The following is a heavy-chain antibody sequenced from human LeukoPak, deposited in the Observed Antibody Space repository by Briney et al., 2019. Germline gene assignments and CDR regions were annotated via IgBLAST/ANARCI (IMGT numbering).Heavy chain of an antibody. D-gene: IGHD2-15*01. CDR1: GFTFSSYE. CDR3: ARERIGDDAFDI. J-gene: IGHJ3*02. CDR2: ISSSGNPM. V-gene: IGHV3-48*03. Sequence: GGSLRLSCAASGFTFSSYEMNWVRQAPGKGLEWVSYISSSGNPMYYADSVKGRFTISRDNAKNSLYLQMNSLRAEDTALYYCARERIGDDAFDIWGQGTMVTVSS.